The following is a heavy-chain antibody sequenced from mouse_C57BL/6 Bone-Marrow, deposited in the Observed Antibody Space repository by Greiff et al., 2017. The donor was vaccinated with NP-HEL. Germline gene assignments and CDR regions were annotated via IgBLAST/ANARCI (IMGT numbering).Heavy chain of an antibody. CDR1: GFNIKDYY. CDR2: IDPEDGET. CDR3: AIITTVVANWYFDV. D-gene: IGHD1-1*01. Sequence: LVESGAELVKPGASVKLSCTASGFNIKDYYMHWVKQRTEQGLEWIGRIDPEDGETKYAPKFQGKATITADTSSNTAYLQLSSLTSEDTAVYYCAIITTVVANWYFDVWGTGTTVTVSS. V-gene: IGHV14-2*01. J-gene: IGHJ1*03.